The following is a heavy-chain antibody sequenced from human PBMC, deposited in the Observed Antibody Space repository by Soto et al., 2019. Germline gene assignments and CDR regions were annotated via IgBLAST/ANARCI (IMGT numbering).Heavy chain of an antibody. CDR1: GFTFDDYA. Sequence: EVQLVESGGGLVQPGRSLRLSCVASGFTFDDYAMHWVRQAPGKGLEWVSGINSNSGSVGYAYSVQGRFTISRDNAKNSMYLQMNILSPEDTDWYYCAKDQTYWSSASCYCLPRVDDSWGQGTLVTVSS. CDR2: INSNSGSV. D-gene: IGHD2-2*01. CDR3: AKDQTYWSSASCYCLPRVDDS. J-gene: IGHJ5*01. V-gene: IGHV3-9*01.